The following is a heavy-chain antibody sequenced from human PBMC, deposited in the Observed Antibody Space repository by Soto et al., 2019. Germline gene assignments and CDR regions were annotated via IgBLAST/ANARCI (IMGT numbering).Heavy chain of an antibody. D-gene: IGHD6-19*01. CDR2: IYPGDSDT. CDR3: ARHAQPAVAGTTSWYYMDV. Sequence: GASLKLSCKGSGYSFTSYWFAQVRQMPGQRQEKKGIIYPGDSDTRYSPSFQGQVTISADKSISTAYLQWSSLKASDTAMYYCARHAQPAVAGTTSWYYMDVWGKGTTVSVSS. J-gene: IGHJ6*03. V-gene: IGHV5-51*01. CDR1: GYSFTSYW.